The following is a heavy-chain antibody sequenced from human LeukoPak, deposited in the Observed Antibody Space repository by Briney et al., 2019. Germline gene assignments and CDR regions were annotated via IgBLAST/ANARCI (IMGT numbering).Heavy chain of an antibody. V-gene: IGHV3-30*18. CDR1: GFTFNTYD. CDR2: ISYDGSNK. D-gene: IGHD2-2*02. J-gene: IGHJ6*03. Sequence: PGGSLRLSCAASGFTFNTYDMHWVRQAPGKGLEWVAVISYDGSNKYYADSVKGRFTISRDNSRKTLYLQMNSLRAEDTAVYYCAKVRPYCSSTSCYKNYYYYMDVWGKGTTVTVSS. CDR3: AKVRPYCSSTSCYKNYYYYMDV.